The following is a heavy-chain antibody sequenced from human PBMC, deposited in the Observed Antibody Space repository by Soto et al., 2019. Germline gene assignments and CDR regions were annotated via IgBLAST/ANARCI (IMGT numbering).Heavy chain of an antibody. CDR3: AKGPMIVVVITYFDY. Sequence: SLRLSCAASGFTFSSYAMSWVRQAPGKGLEWVSAISGSGGSTYYADSVKGRFTISRDNSKNTLYLQMNSLRAEDTAVYYCAKGPMIVVVITYFDYWGQGTLVTVSS. CDR2: ISGSGGST. CDR1: GFTFSSYA. V-gene: IGHV3-23*01. J-gene: IGHJ4*02. D-gene: IGHD3-22*01.